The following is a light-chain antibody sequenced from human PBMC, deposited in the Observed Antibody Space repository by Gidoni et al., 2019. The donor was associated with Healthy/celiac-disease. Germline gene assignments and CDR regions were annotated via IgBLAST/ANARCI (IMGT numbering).Light chain of an antibody. J-gene: IGKJ3*01. CDR1: QSVSSY. V-gene: IGKV3-11*01. CDR2: DAS. Sequence: EIVLTQSPATLSLSPGERATLSCRASQSVSSYLAWYQQKPGQAPRLLIYDASNRATGIPARVSGSGSGTDCTLTISSLEPEDFAVYYCQQRSNWPPGITFGPGTKVDIK. CDR3: QQRSNWPPGIT.